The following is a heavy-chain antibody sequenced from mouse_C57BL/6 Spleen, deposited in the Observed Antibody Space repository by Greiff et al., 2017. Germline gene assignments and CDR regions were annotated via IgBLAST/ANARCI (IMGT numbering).Heavy chain of an antibody. V-gene: IGHV1-80*01. CDR3: ATYGYDGDWYFDV. CDR2: IYPGDGDT. Sequence: VQLQQSGAELVKPGASVKISCKASGYAFSSYWMNWVKQRPGKGLEWIGQIYPGDGDTNYNGKFKGKATLTADKSSSTAYMQLSSLTSEDSAVYFCATYGYDGDWYFDVWGTGTTVTVSS. D-gene: IGHD2-2*01. J-gene: IGHJ1*03. CDR1: GYAFSSYW.